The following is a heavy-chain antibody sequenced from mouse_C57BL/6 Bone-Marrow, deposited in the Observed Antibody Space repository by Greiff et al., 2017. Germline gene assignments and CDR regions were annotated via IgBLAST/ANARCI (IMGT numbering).Heavy chain of an antibody. V-gene: IGHV1-66*01. Sequence: VMLVESGPELVKPGASVKISCKASGYSFTSYYIHWVKQRPGQGLEWIGWIYPGSGNTKYNEKFKGKATLTADTSSSTAYMQLSSLTSEDSAVYYCAREGDGYYRGFDVWGTGTTVTVSS. CDR1: GYSFTSYY. J-gene: IGHJ1*03. CDR3: AREGDGYYRGFDV. D-gene: IGHD2-3*01. CDR2: IYPGSGNT.